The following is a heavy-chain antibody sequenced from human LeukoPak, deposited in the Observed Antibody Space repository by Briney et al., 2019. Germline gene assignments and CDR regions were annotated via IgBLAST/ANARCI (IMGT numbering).Heavy chain of an antibody. CDR3: ARRYCSGGSCFDS. D-gene: IGHD2-15*01. CDR2: IYPGASDT. Sequence: RGESLKISCKGSGYSFTSYWIGWVRQMPGKGLEWMGIIYPGASDTRYSPSFQGQVTISADKSISTAYLQWSSLKASDTAMYYCARRYCSGGSCFDSRGQGTLVTVSS. CDR1: GYSFTSYW. V-gene: IGHV5-51*01. J-gene: IGHJ4*02.